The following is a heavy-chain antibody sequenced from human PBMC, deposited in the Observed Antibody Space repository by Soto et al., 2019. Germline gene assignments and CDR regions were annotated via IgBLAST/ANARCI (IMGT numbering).Heavy chain of an antibody. J-gene: IGHJ5*02. CDR3: ARGQGGSSGYFDWFGP. CDR1: GYTFTSYD. CDR2: GNPNSGNT. V-gene: IGHV1-8*01. D-gene: IGHD3-22*01. Sequence: QVQLVQSGAQVTRPGASVNVSCKASGYTFTSYDINWGRQATGQGLECMGWGNPNSGNTCYAQKIQGRVTMTRNTSISIACLELSSLRSEDTAVYYCARGQGGSSGYFDWFGPWGQGTLVAVCS.